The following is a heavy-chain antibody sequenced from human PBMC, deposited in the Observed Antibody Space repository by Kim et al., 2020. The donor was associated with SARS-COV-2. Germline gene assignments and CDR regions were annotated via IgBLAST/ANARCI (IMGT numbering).Heavy chain of an antibody. J-gene: IGHJ6*02. V-gene: IGHV3-7*01. Sequence: LSLTCAASGFTFSSYWMSWVRQAPGKGLEWVANIKQDGSEKYCVDSVKGRFTISRDNAKNSLYLQMNSLRAEDTAVYYCARVGVDYYYGSGSYYNGYYYSYGMDVWGQGTTVTVSS. CDR3: ARVGVDYYYGSGSYYNGYYYSYGMDV. CDR1: GFTFSSYW. CDR2: IKQDGSEK. D-gene: IGHD3-10*01.